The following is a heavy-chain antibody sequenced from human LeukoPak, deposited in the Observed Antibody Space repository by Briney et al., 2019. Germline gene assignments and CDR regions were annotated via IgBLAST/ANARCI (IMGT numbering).Heavy chain of an antibody. CDR3: ARTKDPYYYDSSGGLDY. J-gene: IGHJ4*02. D-gene: IGHD3-22*01. Sequence: PGGSLRLSCAASGFTFSSYGMHWVRQAPGKWLEWVSVIWYDGSNKYYADSVKGRFTISRDNSKKTLYLQMNSLRAEDTAVYYCARTKDPYYYDSSGGLDYWGQGTLVTVSS. CDR2: IWYDGSNK. V-gene: IGHV3-33*01. CDR1: GFTFSSYG.